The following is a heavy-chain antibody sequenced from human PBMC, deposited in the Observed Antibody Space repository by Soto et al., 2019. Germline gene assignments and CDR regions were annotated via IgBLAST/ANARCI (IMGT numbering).Heavy chain of an antibody. V-gene: IGHV4-59*01. J-gene: IGHJ6*03. CDR2: IYYSGST. D-gene: IGHD7-27*01. CDR1: GGSISSYY. CDR3: ARFLGIWYMDV. Sequence: SETLSLTCTVSGGSISSYYWSWIRQPPGKGLEWIGYIYYSGSTNYNPSLKSRVTISVDTSKNQFSLKLSSVTAADTAVYYCARFLGIWYMDVWGKGTTVPVSS.